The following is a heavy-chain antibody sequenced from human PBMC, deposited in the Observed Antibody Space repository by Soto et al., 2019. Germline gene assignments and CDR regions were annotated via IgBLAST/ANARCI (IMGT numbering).Heavy chain of an antibody. D-gene: IGHD3-22*01. J-gene: IGHJ3*02. CDR1: GYSFTSYW. V-gene: IGHV5-10-1*01. Sequence: HGESLKISCKGSGYSFTSYWISWVRQMPGKGLEWMGRIDPSDSYTNYSPSFQGHVTISADKSISTAFLQWSSLKASDTAMYYFARLYAYYYDSSGYHGAFDIWGQGTMVTVSS. CDR3: ARLYAYYYDSSGYHGAFDI. CDR2: IDPSDSYT.